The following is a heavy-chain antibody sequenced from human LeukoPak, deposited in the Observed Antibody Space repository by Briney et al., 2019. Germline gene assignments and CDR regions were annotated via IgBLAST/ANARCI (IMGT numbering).Heavy chain of an antibody. D-gene: IGHD3-16*01. CDR2: IYHGGTI. CDR3: ARMSLGAFDY. J-gene: IGHJ4*02. CDR1: GVSISSSNSY. V-gene: IGHV4-39*07. Sequence: SETLSPTCTVSGVSISSSNSYWGWIRQPPGKGLEWIGYIYHGGTIYSNPSLKSRVTMSVDTSKNQFSLKLSSVTAVDTAVYYCARMSLGAFDYWGQGTLVTVSS.